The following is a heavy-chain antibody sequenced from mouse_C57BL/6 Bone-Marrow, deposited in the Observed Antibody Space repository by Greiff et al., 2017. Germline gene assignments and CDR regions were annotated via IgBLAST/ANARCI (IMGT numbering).Heavy chain of an antibody. CDR1: GFTFSSYA. Sequence: DVHLVESGGGLVKPGGSLKLSCAASGFTFSSYAMSWVRQTPEKRLEWVATISDGGSYTYYPDNVKGRFTISRDNAKNNLYLQMSHLKSEDTAMYYCAREGYSNYGGFAYWGQETLVTVSA. CDR3: AREGYSNYGGFAY. J-gene: IGHJ3*01. V-gene: IGHV5-4*01. D-gene: IGHD2-5*01. CDR2: ISDGGSYT.